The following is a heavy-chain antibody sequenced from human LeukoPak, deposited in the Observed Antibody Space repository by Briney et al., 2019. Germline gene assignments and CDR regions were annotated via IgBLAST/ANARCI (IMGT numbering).Heavy chain of an antibody. Sequence: GGSLRLSCAASGSTSPTYWMHWVRQAPGKGLEWVAVLSADGSHKQFADSVKDRFAISRDNSKKTLYLQMNGLRAEDTAVYYCAKGGVSDRGSWYGDYFDYWGQGTLVTVSS. CDR1: GSTSPTYW. CDR3: AKGGVSDRGSWYGDYFDY. V-gene: IGHV3-30*18. D-gene: IGHD6-13*01. J-gene: IGHJ4*02. CDR2: LSADGSHK.